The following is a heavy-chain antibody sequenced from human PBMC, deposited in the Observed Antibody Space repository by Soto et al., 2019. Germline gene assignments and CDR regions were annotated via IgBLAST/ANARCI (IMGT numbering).Heavy chain of an antibody. Sequence: ASVKVSCKASGYTFTSYAMHCVRQAPGQRLEWMGWINAGNGNTKYSQKFQGRVTITRDTSASTAYMELSSLRSEDTAVYYCARAVSYYYDRSGSSPSFFDYWGQGTLVTVSS. CDR1: GYTFTSYA. CDR3: ARAVSYYYDRSGSSPSFFDY. CDR2: INAGNGNT. V-gene: IGHV1-3*01. D-gene: IGHD3-22*01. J-gene: IGHJ4*02.